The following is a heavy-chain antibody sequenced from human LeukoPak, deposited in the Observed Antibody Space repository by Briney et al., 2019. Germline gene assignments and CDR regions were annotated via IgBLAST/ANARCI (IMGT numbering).Heavy chain of an antibody. CDR1: GFIFSNYA. CDR3: AKWGDDDVLTGYYVSDF. J-gene: IGHJ4*02. V-gene: IGHV3-23*01. CDR2: ISGRSDNT. Sequence: GGSLRLSCAASGFIFSNYAMYWVRQAPGKGLEWVSAISGRSDNTYYADSVKGRFTLSRDSSKNTLYLQMNSLRADDTAVYYCAKWGDDDVLTGYYVSDFWGQGTRVTVSS. D-gene: IGHD3-9*01.